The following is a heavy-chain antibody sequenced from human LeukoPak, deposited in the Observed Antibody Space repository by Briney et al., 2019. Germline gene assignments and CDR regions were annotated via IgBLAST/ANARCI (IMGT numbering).Heavy chain of an antibody. CDR3: ARDVRWLRFVSYY. CDR1: GFTFSDYS. V-gene: IGHV3-48*02. D-gene: IGHD5-12*01. J-gene: IGHJ4*02. CDR2: ISSNSSTI. Sequence: GGSLRLSCAASGFTFSDYSMNWVRQAPGEGLEWVSSISSNSSTIYYADSVKGRFTISRDNAKSSLYLQMNSLRDEDTAVYYWARDVRWLRFVSYYWGQGIPVTVSS.